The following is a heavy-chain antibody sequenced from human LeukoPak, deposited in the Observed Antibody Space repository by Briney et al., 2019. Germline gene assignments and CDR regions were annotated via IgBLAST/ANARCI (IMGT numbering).Heavy chain of an antibody. CDR2: IYYSGTT. CDR1: GGSISSYY. V-gene: IGHV4-59*01. D-gene: IGHD6-13*01. CDR3: ARGVYIAAAQYGY. J-gene: IGHJ4*02. Sequence: SETLSLTCTVSGGSISSYYWSWIRQPPGKGLEWIGYIYYSGTTNYNPSLKSRVTISVDTSKNQFHLKLSSVTAADTAVYYCARGVYIAAAQYGYWGQGTLVTVSS.